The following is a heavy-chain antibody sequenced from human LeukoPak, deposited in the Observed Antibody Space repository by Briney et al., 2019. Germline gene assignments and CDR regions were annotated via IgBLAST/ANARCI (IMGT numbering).Heavy chain of an antibody. CDR2: INHSGST. V-gene: IGHV4-34*01. D-gene: IGHD6-13*01. CDR3: ARGGSSSWPNYYYYYYMDV. CDR1: GGSFSGYC. Sequence: TSETLSLTCAVYGGSFSGYCWSWIRQPPGKGLEWIGEINHSGSTNYNPSLKSRVTISVDTSKNQFSLKLSSVTAADTAVYYCARGGSSSWPNYYYYYYMDVWGKGTTVTVSS. J-gene: IGHJ6*03.